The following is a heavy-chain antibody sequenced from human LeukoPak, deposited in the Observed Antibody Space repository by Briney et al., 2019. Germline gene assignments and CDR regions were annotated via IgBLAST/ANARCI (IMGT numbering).Heavy chain of an antibody. V-gene: IGHV3-23*01. CDR2: ISGSGGGT. D-gene: IGHD2-21*02. CDR1: AFTFSRDA. Sequence: PGGSLRLSCAAPAFTFSRDALSWVRQAPGEGLEWVSAISGSGGGTYYADSVKGRFTISRDNSKNTLYLQMDSLRAEDTAVYYCAKAYCGGHCYSGVDFFDYWGQGTLVTVSP. J-gene: IGHJ4*02. CDR3: AKAYCGGHCYSGVDFFDY.